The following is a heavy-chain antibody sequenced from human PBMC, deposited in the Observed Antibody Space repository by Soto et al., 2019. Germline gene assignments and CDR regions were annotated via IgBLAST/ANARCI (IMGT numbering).Heavy chain of an antibody. Sequence: QITLKESGPTLVKPTQTLTLTCTFSGFSISTSGVGVAWIRQPPGKALEWLALIYWDDHKRYRPSLERRLTITNHTSKLQVVLTLTLTDSVATATYYCAYLPCLSGSCYWCFFSGMDVWGQGTTVTFSS. CDR1: GFSISTSGVG. V-gene: IGHV2-5*02. CDR3: AYLPCLSGSCYWCFFSGMDV. CDR2: IYWDDHK. J-gene: IGHJ6*02. D-gene: IGHD2-15*01.